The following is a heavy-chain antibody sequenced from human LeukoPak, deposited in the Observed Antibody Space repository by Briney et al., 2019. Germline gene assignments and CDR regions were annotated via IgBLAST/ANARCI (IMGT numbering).Heavy chain of an antibody. V-gene: IGHV3-7*01. Sequence: GGSLRLSCTASGSIFSTYWMSWVRQAPGKGLEWVANIKEDGSEKNYADSVKGRFTISRDNAKNSLYLQMNSLRAEDTAVYYCARAEVWGAAYDYVWGSYRRWGQGTLVTVSS. CDR2: IKEDGSEK. CDR3: ARAEVWGAAYDYVWGSYRR. CDR1: GSIFSTYW. D-gene: IGHD3-16*02. J-gene: IGHJ4*02.